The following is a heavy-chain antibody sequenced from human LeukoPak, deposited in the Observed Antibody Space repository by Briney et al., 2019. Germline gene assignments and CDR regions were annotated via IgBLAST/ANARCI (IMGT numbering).Heavy chain of an antibody. D-gene: IGHD3-10*01. J-gene: IGHJ4*02. Sequence: SETLSLTCAVSGGSMSTRYYYWGRIRQPPGKGLEWIGTIHDSGSTYYSPSLKSQVTLSVDTSNNQFSLKLSSVTAGDTAVYYCASLYFYGSGSFPNYWGQGILVTVST. CDR1: GGSMSTRYYY. CDR2: IHDSGST. V-gene: IGHV4-39*01. CDR3: ASLYFYGSGSFPNY.